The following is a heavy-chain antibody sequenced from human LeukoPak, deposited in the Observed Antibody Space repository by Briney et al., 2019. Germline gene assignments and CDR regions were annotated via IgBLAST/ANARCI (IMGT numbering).Heavy chain of an antibody. CDR3: ARGRGLAEDY. CDR1: GFTFSSYA. V-gene: IGHV3-30*01. CDR2: ISNDGTNK. J-gene: IGHJ4*02. D-gene: IGHD3-16*01. Sequence: GGSLRLSCTASGFTFSSYAMHWVRQAPGKGLEWVAVISNDGTNKYYADSVKGRFTISRDNSKNTLYLQMNSLRAEDTAVYYCARGRGLAEDYWGQGTQVTVSS.